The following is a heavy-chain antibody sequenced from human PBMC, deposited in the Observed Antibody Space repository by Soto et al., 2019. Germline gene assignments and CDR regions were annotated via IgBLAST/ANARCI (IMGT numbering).Heavy chain of an antibody. CDR1: GFTFSRYG. J-gene: IGHJ4*02. V-gene: IGHV3-33*07. D-gene: IGHD6-19*01. CDR3: ARGGSVAVSVY. Sequence: PGGSLRLSCAASGFTFSRYGMYWVRQAPGKGLEWVAVIWYDGSNKYYADSVKGRFTISRDNSKNTLYLQMNSLRAEDTAVYYCARGGSVAVSVYWGQGTQVTVSS. CDR2: IWYDGSNK.